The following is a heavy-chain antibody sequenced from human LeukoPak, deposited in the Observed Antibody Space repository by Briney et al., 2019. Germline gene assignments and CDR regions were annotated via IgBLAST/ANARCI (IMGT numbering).Heavy chain of an antibody. J-gene: IGHJ4*02. Sequence: SETLSLTCTVSGGSISSSSYYWGWIRHPPGKGLEWIGSIYYSGSTYYNPSLKSRVTISVDTSKNQFSLKLTSVTAADTAVYYCARHYCTGGSCYRSDYWGQGTLVTVSS. CDR3: ARHYCTGGSCYRSDY. CDR1: GGSISSSSYY. CDR2: IYYSGST. V-gene: IGHV4-39*01. D-gene: IGHD2-15*01.